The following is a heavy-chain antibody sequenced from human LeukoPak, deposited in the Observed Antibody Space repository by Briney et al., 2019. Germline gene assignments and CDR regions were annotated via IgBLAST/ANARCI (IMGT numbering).Heavy chain of an antibody. CDR1: GFTCRDSW. D-gene: IGHD3-16*01. CDR2: MNQDGSAK. V-gene: IGHV3-7*01. J-gene: IGHJ6*02. Sequence: GGSLGLSCAASGFTCRDSWKSWVLQAPGKGLEWVANMNQDGSAKDYVDSVKGRFTISRDNARNSLYLQMSSLRAEDTAVYYCATYTHWVAGDVWGQGTTVTVSS. CDR3: ATYTHWVAGDV.